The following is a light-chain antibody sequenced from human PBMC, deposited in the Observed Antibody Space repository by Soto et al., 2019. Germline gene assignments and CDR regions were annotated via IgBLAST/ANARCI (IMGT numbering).Light chain of an antibody. Sequence: EIVLTQSPGTLSLSPGERATISCRASQSVSNNYLAWYQQKPGQAPRLLIYGASKRATGIPDRFSGSGSGTDFTLTISRLEPEDFAVYYCQQYGSSCTFGQGTKVEIK. V-gene: IGKV3-20*01. CDR1: QSVSNNY. CDR3: QQYGSSCT. CDR2: GAS. J-gene: IGKJ1*01.